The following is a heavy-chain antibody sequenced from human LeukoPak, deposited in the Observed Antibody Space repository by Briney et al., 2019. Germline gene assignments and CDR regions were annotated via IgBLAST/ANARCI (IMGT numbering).Heavy chain of an antibody. CDR3: AREVLTHGRSDY. J-gene: IGHJ4*02. CDR2: ISAYNGNT. Sequence: ASVKVSCKASGYTFTSYGISWVRQAPGQGLEWMGWISAYNGNTNYAQKLQGRVTMTTDTSTSTAYMEQRSLRSDDTAVYYCAREVLTHGRSDYWGQGTLVTVSS. V-gene: IGHV1-18*01. D-gene: IGHD3-9*01. CDR1: GYTFTSYG.